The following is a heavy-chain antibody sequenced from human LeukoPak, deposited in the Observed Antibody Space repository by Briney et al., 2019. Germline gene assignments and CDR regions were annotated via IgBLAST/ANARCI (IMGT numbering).Heavy chain of an antibody. D-gene: IGHD2-2*01. Sequence: GRSLRLSCAASGFTFSSYGMHWVRQAPGKGLEWVAVIWYDGSNKYYADSVKGRFTISRDNSKNTLYLQMNSLRAEDTAVYYCARGVVVAPAAPKNYYYYMDVWGKGTTVTVSS. CDR3: ARGVVVAPAAPKNYYYYMDV. J-gene: IGHJ6*03. V-gene: IGHV3-33*01. CDR1: GFTFSSYG. CDR2: IWYDGSNK.